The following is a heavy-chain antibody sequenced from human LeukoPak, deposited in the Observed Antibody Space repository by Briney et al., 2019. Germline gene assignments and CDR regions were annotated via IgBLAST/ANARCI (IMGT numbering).Heavy chain of an antibody. CDR3: AREYCDTTRCYLPDY. Sequence: GGSLRLSCAASGFTLSSYAMSWVRQAPGKGLEWVSAISGSGGSTYYADSVKGRFTISRDNSKNTLYLQMNSLRSDDTAVYYCAREYCDTTRCYLPDYWGQGTLVTVSS. J-gene: IGHJ4*02. CDR1: GFTLSSYA. V-gene: IGHV3-23*01. D-gene: IGHD2-2*01. CDR2: ISGSGGST.